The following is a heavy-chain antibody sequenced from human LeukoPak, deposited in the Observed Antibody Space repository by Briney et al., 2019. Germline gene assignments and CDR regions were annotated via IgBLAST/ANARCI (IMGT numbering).Heavy chain of an antibody. CDR2: IYHSGST. CDR1: DSSIRSAYY. CDR3: ARHSETIVGSVDS. V-gene: IGHV4-38-2*01. D-gene: IGHD3-3*01. J-gene: IGHJ4*02. Sequence: SETLSLTCAVSDSSIRSAYYWGWIRQPPGKGLEWIGSIYHSGSTYYKPSLQGRVTISLETSKNQFSLKLISVTAADTAVYYCARHSETIVGSVDSWGQGILVTVSS.